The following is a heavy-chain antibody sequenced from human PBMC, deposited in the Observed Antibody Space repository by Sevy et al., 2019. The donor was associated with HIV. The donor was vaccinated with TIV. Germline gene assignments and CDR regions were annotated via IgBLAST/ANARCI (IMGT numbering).Heavy chain of an antibody. CDR3: ARGGCTKPHDY. D-gene: IGHD2-8*01. Sequence: GGSLRLSCAASGFTFNIYSMSWVRQTPGKGLEWVATLCFGCGKINHADSVKGRYTMSRADSKNAVYLQRNNMRVEDTAIYYCARGGCTKPHDYWGQGTLVTVSS. CDR2: LCFGCGKI. V-gene: IGHV3-23*01. J-gene: IGHJ4*02. CDR1: GFTFNIYS.